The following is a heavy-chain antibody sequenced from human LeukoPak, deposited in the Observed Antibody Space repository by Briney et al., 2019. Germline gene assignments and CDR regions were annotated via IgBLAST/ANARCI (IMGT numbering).Heavy chain of an antibody. CDR2: ISTSGDDT. D-gene: IGHD3/OR15-3a*01. CDR3: AKRRRPGTGSPHFDY. J-gene: IGHJ4*02. Sequence: PGASPRLSCAASGFTFSNNIMTWGRQAPGRGLEWVSSISTSGDDTYCADSVMGRFTISRDNSKNTLYLQMSSLRAEDTAVYFCAKRRRPGTGSPHFDYWGQGTLVTVSS. CDR1: GFTFSNNI. V-gene: IGHV3-23*01.